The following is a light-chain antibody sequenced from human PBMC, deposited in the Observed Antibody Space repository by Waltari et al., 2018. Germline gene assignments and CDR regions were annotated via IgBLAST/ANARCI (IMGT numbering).Light chain of an antibody. CDR2: RNN. J-gene: IGLJ1*01. CDR3: AAWDDSLNGYV. CDR1: SSNIGSNY. Sequence: QSVLTQPPSASGTPGQRVTISCSGSSSNIGSNYVYWYQQLPGTAPKLLVYRNNQRPSGVPGRFSGSKSGTSASLAISGLRSEDEADYYCAAWDDSLNGYVFGTGTKVTVL. V-gene: IGLV1-47*01.